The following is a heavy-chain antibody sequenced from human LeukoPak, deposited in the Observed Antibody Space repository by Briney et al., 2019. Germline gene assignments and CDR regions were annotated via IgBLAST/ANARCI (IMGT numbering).Heavy chain of an antibody. CDR2: IYYSGST. D-gene: IGHD2-2*01. V-gene: IGHV4-59*01. CDR1: GGSISSYY. Sequence: SETLSLTCTVSGGSISSYYWSWIRQPPGKGLEWIGYIYYSGSTNYNPSLKSRVTISVDTSKNQFSLKLSSVTAADTAVYYCARSIVVVPAAIFFDYWGQGTLVTVSS. J-gene: IGHJ4*02. CDR3: ARSIVVVPAAIFFDY.